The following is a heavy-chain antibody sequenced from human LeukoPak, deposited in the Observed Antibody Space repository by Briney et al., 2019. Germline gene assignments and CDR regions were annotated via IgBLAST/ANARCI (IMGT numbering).Heavy chain of an antibody. CDR1: GFTFSSYA. CDR3: AKPHTPYCSGATCYLFDF. V-gene: IGHV3-23*05. CDR2: INNNGGST. D-gene: IGHD2-15*01. Sequence: GGSLRLSCAASGFTFSSYAVSWVRQAPGKGLEWVSHINNNGGSTSYADSVKGRFTISRDNSKNTLCVQLNSLRAEDTAVYYCAKPHTPYCSGATCYLFDFWGQGTLVTASS. J-gene: IGHJ4*02.